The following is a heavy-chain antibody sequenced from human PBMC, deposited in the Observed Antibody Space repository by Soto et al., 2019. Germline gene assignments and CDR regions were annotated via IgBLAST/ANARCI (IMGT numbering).Heavy chain of an antibody. J-gene: IGHJ6*02. CDR1: GYTFTTYY. V-gene: IGHV1-46*01. Sequence: QVQLVQSGAEVKKPGASVTVSCQASGYTFTTYYIHWVRQAPGQGLEWMGIINPNTGSTSNAQKFRGRFTVTRDTSTSTVYMDLSSLSSEDTAVYFCARDPNFSLTFHYYGMDVWGQGTAVTVSS. CDR2: INPNTGST. D-gene: IGHD7-27*01. CDR3: ARDPNFSLTFHYYGMDV.